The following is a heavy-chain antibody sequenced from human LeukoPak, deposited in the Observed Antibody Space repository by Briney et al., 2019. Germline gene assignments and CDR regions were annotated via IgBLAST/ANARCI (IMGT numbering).Heavy chain of an antibody. CDR3: ISYDSSGYPVVAFDI. V-gene: IGHV4-39*07. Sequence: SETLSLTFTVSGGSISSSSYYWGWIRQPPGKGLEWIGSIYYSGSTYYNPSLKSRVTISVDTSKNQFSLKLSSVTAADTAVYYCISYDSSGYPVVAFDIWGQGTMVTVSS. CDR2: IYYSGST. J-gene: IGHJ3*02. CDR1: GGSISSSSYY. D-gene: IGHD3-22*01.